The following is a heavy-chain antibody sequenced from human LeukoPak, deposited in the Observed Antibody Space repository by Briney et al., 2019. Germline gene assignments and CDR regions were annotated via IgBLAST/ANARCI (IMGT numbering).Heavy chain of an antibody. CDR1: GFTFSSYS. D-gene: IGHD1-26*01. CDR2: ISSSSGTI. Sequence: PGGSLRLSCAASGFTFSSYSMNWVRQAPGKGLEWVSYISSSSGTIYYADSVKGRFTISRDNAQNSLYLQMSSLRAEDTAMYYCARDYSESEYFFDYWGQGSLVAASS. V-gene: IGHV3-48*04. CDR3: ARDYSESEYFFDY. J-gene: IGHJ4*02.